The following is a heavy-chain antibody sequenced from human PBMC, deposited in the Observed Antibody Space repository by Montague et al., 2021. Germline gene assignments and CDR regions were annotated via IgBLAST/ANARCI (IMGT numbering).Heavy chain of an antibody. Sequence: SETLSLTCAVYGGSFTGYYWSWIRQSPGKGLEWIGEIDHKETVTLNPSLKSRVIISLDTSKNHFSLNMTSVTAADTATYYCARGPRGFGSGSRFDPWDQGTLIVVSS. J-gene: IGHJ5*02. D-gene: IGHD3-10*01. CDR2: IDHKETV. V-gene: IGHV4-34*01. CDR1: GGSFTGYY. CDR3: ARGPRGFGSGSRFDP.